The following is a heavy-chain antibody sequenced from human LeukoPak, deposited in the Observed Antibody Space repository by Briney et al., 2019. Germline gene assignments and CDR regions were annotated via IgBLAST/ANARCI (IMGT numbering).Heavy chain of an antibody. CDR3: ARDGVVAGTRVLFDI. D-gene: IGHD6-19*01. CDR2: IYTSGST. J-gene: IGHJ3*02. V-gene: IGHV4-4*07. Sequence: SETLSLTCTVSGGSISSYYWSWIRQPAGKGLEWIGRIYTSGSTNYNPSLKSRVTMSVDTSKNQFSLKLSSVTAADTAVYYCARDGVVAGTRVLFDIWGQGTMVTVSS. CDR1: GGSISSYY.